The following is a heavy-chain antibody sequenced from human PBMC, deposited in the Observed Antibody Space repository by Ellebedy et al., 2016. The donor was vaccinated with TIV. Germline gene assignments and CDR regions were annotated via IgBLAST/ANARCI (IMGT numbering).Heavy chain of an antibody. J-gene: IGHJ4*02. V-gene: IGHV3-33*08. CDR3: VRPTVAAGMYFFDH. CDR1: GFTFSDYY. CDR2: ILYDGSNK. D-gene: IGHD6-25*01. Sequence: GGSLRLSCAASGFTFSDYYMSWIRQAPARGLECVTVILYDGSNKHYADSVKGQLTISRDNSKNTLFLQMNNLRADDTGVYYCVRPTVAAGMYFFDHWGQGARVIVSS.